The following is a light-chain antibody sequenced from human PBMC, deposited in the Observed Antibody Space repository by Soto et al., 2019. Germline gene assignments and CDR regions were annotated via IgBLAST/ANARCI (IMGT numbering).Light chain of an antibody. J-gene: IGKJ1*01. CDR2: GAS. CDR3: HQYGSSPGT. CDR1: QIVSSSY. V-gene: IGKV3-20*01. Sequence: EIVLTQSPGTLSLSPGERATLSCRSSQIVSSSYLAWYQQKPGQAPRLLIYGASSRATGLPDRFSGSGSGTDFPLTISRLEPEDFAVYYCHQYGSSPGTFGQGTKVEIK.